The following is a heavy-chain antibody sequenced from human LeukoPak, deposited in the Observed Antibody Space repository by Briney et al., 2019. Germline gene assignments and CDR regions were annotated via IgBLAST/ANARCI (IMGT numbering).Heavy chain of an antibody. V-gene: IGHV3-48*04. CDR3: ARDLMVRGIISLPDY. CDR1: GFTFSSYS. CDR2: ISSSSTI. J-gene: IGHJ4*02. D-gene: IGHD3-10*01. Sequence: GGSLRLSCAASGFTFSSYSMNWVRQAPGKGLEWVSYISSSSTIYYADSVKGRFTISRDNAKNSLYLQMNSLRAEDTAVYYCARDLMVRGIISLPDYWGQGTLVTVSS.